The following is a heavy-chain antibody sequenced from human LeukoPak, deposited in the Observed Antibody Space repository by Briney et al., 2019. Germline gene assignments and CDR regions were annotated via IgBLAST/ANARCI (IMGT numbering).Heavy chain of an antibody. CDR1: GYTFTSYY. V-gene: IGHV1-46*01. J-gene: IGHJ4*02. Sequence: GASVKVSCTASGYTFTSYYMHWVRQAPGQGLEWMGIINPSGGSTSYAQKFQGRVTMTRDTSTSTVYMELSSLRSEDTAVYYCATWDLYSSGWYYFDYWGQGTLVTVSS. D-gene: IGHD6-19*01. CDR2: INPSGGST. CDR3: ATWDLYSSGWYYFDY.